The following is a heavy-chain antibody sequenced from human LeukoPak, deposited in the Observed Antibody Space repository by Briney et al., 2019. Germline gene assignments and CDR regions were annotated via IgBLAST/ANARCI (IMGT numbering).Heavy chain of an antibody. D-gene: IGHD2-15*01. CDR3: ARSILPNWFDP. CDR1: GYTFTSYA. CDR2: INAGNGNT. Sequence: ASVKVSCKASGYTFTSYAMNWVRQAPGQGLEWMGWINAGNGNTKYSQEFQGRVTITRDTSASTAYMELSSLRSEDMAVYYCARSILPNWFDPWGQGTLVTVSS. J-gene: IGHJ5*02. V-gene: IGHV1-3*03.